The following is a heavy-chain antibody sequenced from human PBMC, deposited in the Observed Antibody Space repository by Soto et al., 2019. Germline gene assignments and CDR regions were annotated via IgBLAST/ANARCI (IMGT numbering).Heavy chain of an antibody. Sequence: GGSLRLSYAASGFTFSSYSMNWVRQAPGKGLEWVSYISSSSSTIYYADSVKGRVIISRDNAKNSLYLQMNRLRAEDTAVYYCAGHGGQWLNWFDPWGQGILVTVSS. V-gene: IGHV3-48*01. CDR1: GFTFSSYS. CDR2: ISSSSSTI. D-gene: IGHD6-19*01. CDR3: AGHGGQWLNWFDP. J-gene: IGHJ5*02.